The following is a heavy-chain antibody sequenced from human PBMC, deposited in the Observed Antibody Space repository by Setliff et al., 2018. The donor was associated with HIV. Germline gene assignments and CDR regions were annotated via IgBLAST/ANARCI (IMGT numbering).Heavy chain of an antibody. J-gene: IGHJ5*01. CDR2: MSKRGTY. V-gene: IGHV4-31*03. D-gene: IGHD2-21*01. CDR3: ARDAVEASIPGGWSDS. Sequence: SETLSLTCTVSGGSVSSGAYFWSWIRQHPGKGLEWMGYMSKRGTYIINPSLESRMTMSVDTSKNQLYLRLKSVTAADTAVYFCARDAVEASIPGGWSDSWGPGTLVTVSS. CDR1: GGSVSSGAYF.